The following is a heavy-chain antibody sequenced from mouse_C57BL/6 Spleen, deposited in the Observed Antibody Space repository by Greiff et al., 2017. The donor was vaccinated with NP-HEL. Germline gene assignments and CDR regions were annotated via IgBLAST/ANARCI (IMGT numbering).Heavy chain of an antibody. CDR1: GYAFSSYW. Sequence: VQLQQSGAELVKPGASVKISCKASGYAFSSYWMNWVKQRPGKGLEWIGQIYPGDGDTNYNGKFKGKATLTADKSSSTAYMQRSSLTSEDSAVYFCARSTTVVATVDYWGQGTTLTVSS. V-gene: IGHV1-80*01. J-gene: IGHJ2*01. D-gene: IGHD1-1*01. CDR2: IYPGDGDT. CDR3: ARSTTVVATVDY.